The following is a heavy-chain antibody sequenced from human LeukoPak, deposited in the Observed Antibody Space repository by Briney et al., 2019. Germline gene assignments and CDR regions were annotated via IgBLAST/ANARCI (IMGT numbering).Heavy chain of an antibody. CDR3: ARDQRVTGRPDIDY. J-gene: IGHJ4*02. CDR2: ISSDGGST. D-gene: IGHD6-6*01. V-gene: IGHV3-74*03. CDR1: GFTFRNHW. Sequence: GGSLRLSCAASGFTFRNHWMHWVRQTPGKGLVWVSRISSDGGSTTYADSVKGRFTIYRDNAKNTLYLQMNNLRAEDTAMYYCARDQRVTGRPDIDYWGQGTLVIVSS.